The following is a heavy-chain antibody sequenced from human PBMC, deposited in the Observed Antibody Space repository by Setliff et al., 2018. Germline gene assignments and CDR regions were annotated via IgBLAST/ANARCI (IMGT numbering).Heavy chain of an antibody. CDR2: IFYSGYT. CDR1: GGSVSTYY. Sequence: SETLSLTCTVSGGSVSTYYWSWIRQPPGKGLEWIGFIFYSGYTHYNPSPKSRVTMSVDVSRDQFSLELSSVTAADTAVYFCARGSGRGYSYGLFDYWGQGSRVTVSS. D-gene: IGHD5-18*01. V-gene: IGHV4-59*02. CDR3: ARGSGRGYSYGLFDY. J-gene: IGHJ4*02.